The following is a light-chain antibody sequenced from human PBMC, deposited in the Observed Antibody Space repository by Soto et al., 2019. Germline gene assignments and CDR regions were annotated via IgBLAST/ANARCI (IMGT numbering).Light chain of an antibody. Sequence: QLVLTQPPSASGSPGQSVTISCTGTSSDVGYYNYVSWYQHHPGKAPKLMIYEVTKRPSGVPDRFSGSKSGNTASLTVSGLQADDEADYYCTSYAGGDNLVFGGGTKLTVL. CDR1: SSDVGYYNY. V-gene: IGLV2-8*01. J-gene: IGLJ2*01. CDR2: EVT. CDR3: TSYAGGDNLV.